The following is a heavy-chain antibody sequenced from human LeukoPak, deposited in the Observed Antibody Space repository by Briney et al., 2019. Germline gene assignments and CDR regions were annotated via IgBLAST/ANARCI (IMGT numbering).Heavy chain of an antibody. V-gene: IGHV5-51*01. CDR2: IYPGDSDT. CDR3: ARPQYCGGDCYYYYGMDV. Sequence: GESLKISCNGSGYSFTSYWIGLVRQIPGKGLEWRRIIYPGDSDTRYTPSFQGQVTISADKSISPAYLQWSSLKASDTAMYYCARPQYCGGDCYYYYGMDVWGQGPTVTVSS. CDR1: GYSFTSYW. D-gene: IGHD2-21*02. J-gene: IGHJ6*02.